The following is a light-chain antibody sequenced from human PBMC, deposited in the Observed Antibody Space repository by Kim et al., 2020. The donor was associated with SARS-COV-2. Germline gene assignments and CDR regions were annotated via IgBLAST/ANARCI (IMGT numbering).Light chain of an antibody. J-gene: IGKJ3*01. CDR1: QNINSH. Sequence: DIQMTQSPSSLSASVGDRVTITCRTSQNINSHLNWYHQKPGRAPKLLIYAASTLQGGVPSRFSGSGSETDFTLTISSLQPEDFATYFCQHTYISPVTFGPATKVDIK. CDR3: QHTYISPVT. CDR2: AAS. V-gene: IGKV1-39*01.